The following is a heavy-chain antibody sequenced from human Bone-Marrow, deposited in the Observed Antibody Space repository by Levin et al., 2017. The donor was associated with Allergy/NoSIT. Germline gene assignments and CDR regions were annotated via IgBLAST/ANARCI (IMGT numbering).Heavy chain of an antibody. CDR3: ARNKYCSGGSCNLPPFDP. J-gene: IGHJ5*02. CDR2: IIPIFGTA. CDR1: GGTFSSYA. Sequence: GASVKVSCKASGGTFSSYAISWVRQAPGQGLEWMGGIIPIFGTANYAQKFQGRVTITADESTSTAYMELSSLRSEDTAVYYCARNKYCSGGSCNLPPFDPWGQGTLVTVSS. V-gene: IGHV1-69*13. D-gene: IGHD2-15*01.